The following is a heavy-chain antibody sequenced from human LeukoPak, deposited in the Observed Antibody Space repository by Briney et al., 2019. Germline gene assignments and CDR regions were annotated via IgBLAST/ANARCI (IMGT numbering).Heavy chain of an antibody. CDR1: GYTFTSYD. V-gene: IGHV1-8*01. Sequence: ASVKVSCKASGYTFTSYDINWVRQATGQGLEWMGWMNPNSGNTGYAQKFQGRVTMTRNTSISTAYMELSSLRSEDTAVYYCASTAYCGGDCYSFWGFDPWGQGTLVTVSS. J-gene: IGHJ5*02. D-gene: IGHD2-21*02. CDR2: MNPNSGNT. CDR3: ASTAYCGGDCYSFWGFDP.